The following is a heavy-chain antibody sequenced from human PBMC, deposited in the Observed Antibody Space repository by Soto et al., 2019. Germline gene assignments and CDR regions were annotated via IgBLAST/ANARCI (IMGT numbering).Heavy chain of an antibody. D-gene: IGHD1-1*01. J-gene: IGHJ1*01. Sequence: QVQLVQSGAEVKKPGSSVKVSCKASEGTFSSYAISWVRQAPGQGLECMGGIIPVFGTANYAQKFQGRVTINADESTSTVYMELSSLRSEDTAVYYCARGWNDFPHWGQGTLVTVSS. V-gene: IGHV1-69*01. CDR3: ARGWNDFPH. CDR1: EGTFSSYA. CDR2: IIPVFGTA.